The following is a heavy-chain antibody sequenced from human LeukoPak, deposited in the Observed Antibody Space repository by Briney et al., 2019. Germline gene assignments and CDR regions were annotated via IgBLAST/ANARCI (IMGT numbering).Heavy chain of an antibody. V-gene: IGHV3-7*01. D-gene: IGHD2-2*02. CDR1: GFTFSSYW. J-gene: IGHJ6*02. Sequence: GGSLRLSCAAPGFTFSSYWMSWVRQAPGKGLEWVANIKKDGSEKYYVDSVKGRFTISRDNAKNSLYLQMNSLRAEDTAVYYCARMGCSSTSCYTTYYYYGMDVWGQGTTVTVSS. CDR2: IKKDGSEK. CDR3: ARMGCSSTSCYTTYYYYGMDV.